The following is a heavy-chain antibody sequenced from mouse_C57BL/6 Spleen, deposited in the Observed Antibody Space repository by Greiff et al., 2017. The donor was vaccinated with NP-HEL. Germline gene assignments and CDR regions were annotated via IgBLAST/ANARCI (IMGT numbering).Heavy chain of an antibody. V-gene: IGHV1-76*01. J-gene: IGHJ2*01. CDR2: IYPGSGNT. D-gene: IGHD2-2*01. CDR1: GYTFTDYY. CDR3: AREWLLWLLIDY. Sequence: VQLQQSGAELVRPGASVKLSCKASGYTFTDYYINWVKQRPGQGLEWIARIYPGSGNTYYNEKFKGKATLTAEKSSSTAYMQLSSLTSEDSAVYFCAREWLLWLLIDYWGQGTTLTVSS.